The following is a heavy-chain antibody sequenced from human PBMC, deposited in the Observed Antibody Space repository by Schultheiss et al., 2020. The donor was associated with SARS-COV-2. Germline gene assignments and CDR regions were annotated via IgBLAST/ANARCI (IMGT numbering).Heavy chain of an antibody. J-gene: IGHJ4*02. D-gene: IGHD2-2*01. Sequence: GGSLRLSCAASGFTFSSYAMHWVRQAPGKGLEWVSYISSSSSTIYYADSVKGRFTISRDNAKNSLYLQMNSLRAEDTAVYYCARDPSTYCSSTSCYSPSDFWGQGTLVTVSS. CDR3: ARDPSTYCSSTSCYSPSDF. V-gene: IGHV3-48*01. CDR1: GFTFSSYA. CDR2: ISSSSSTI.